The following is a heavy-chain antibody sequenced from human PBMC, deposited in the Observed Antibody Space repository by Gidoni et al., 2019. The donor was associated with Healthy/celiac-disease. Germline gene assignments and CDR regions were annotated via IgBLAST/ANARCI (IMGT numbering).Heavy chain of an antibody. J-gene: IGHJ4*02. D-gene: IGHD6-19*01. Sequence: QVQLVQSGAEVKQPGAPVTASCKASGYTFTGYYMHWVRQATGQGLEWMGWINPNSGDTNYAQKFQGRVTMTRDTSISTAYMELRRLRSDDTAVYYRAREKFIAVAEVFDYWGQGTLVTVSS. CDR3: AREKFIAVAEVFDY. V-gene: IGHV1-2*02. CDR2: INPNSGDT. CDR1: GYTFTGYY.